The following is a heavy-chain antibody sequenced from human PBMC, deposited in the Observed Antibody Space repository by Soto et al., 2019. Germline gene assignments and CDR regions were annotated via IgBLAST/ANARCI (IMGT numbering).Heavy chain of an antibody. D-gene: IGHD3-16*01. V-gene: IGHV4-59*12. CDR2: IYYSGST. J-gene: IGHJ3*02. Sequence: TSETLSLTCTVSGGSISSYYWSWIRQPPGKGLEWIGYIYYSGSTNYNPSLKSRVTISVDTSKNQFSLKLSSVTAADTAVYYCARERGGGDAFDIWGQGTMVTVSS. CDR1: GGSISSYY. CDR3: ARERGGGDAFDI.